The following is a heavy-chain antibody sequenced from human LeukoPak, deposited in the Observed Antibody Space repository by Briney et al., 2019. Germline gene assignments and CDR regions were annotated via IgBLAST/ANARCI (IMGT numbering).Heavy chain of an antibody. CDR3: AKKSGRKVAATTSYPDY. V-gene: IGHV3-30*18. CDR1: GFTFSSYG. CDR2: ISYDGSNK. D-gene: IGHD2-15*01. Sequence: PGGSLRLSCAASGFTFSSYGMHWVRQAPGKGLEWVAVISYDGSNKYYADSVKGRFTISRDNFKNTLYLQMNSLRAEDTAVYYCAKKSGRKVAATTSYPDYWGQGTLVTVSS. J-gene: IGHJ4*02.